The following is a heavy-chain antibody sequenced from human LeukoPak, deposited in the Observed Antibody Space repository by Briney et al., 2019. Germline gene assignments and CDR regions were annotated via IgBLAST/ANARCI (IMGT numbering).Heavy chain of an antibody. CDR3: ARDTYSLMDV. CDR2: IYHSGST. D-gene: IGHD4-11*01. J-gene: IGHJ6*03. Sequence: SETLSLTCTVSGYSISSGYYWGWIRQPPGKGLEWIGSIYHSGSTYYNPSLKSRVTISVNTSKNQFSLKLSSVTAADTAVYYCARDTYSLMDVWGKGTTVTVSS. CDR1: GYSISSGYY. V-gene: IGHV4-38-2*02.